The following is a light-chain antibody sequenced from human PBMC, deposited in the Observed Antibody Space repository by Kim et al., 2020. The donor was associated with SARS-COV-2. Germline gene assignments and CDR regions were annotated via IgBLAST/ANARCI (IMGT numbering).Light chain of an antibody. Sequence: GHSVTLPCAGRRSNLQMNSVHWYQPPPGPAPKLLIHGTNQRPSGVPDRFSGSKSGTSASLAISGLHSEDEADYYCATWDDSLNMYVFGTGTQLTVL. J-gene: IGLJ1*01. CDR2: GTN. CDR1: RSNLQMNS. V-gene: IGLV1-44*01. CDR3: ATWDDSLNMYV.